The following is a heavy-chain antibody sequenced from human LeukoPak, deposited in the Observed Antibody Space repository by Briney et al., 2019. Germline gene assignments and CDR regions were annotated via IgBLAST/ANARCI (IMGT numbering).Heavy chain of an antibody. J-gene: IGHJ6*02. CDR2: IYSAGTT. Sequence: GGSLRLSCAASGFTVSRNYYMNWVRQAPGKGLEWVSVIYSAGTTYYADSVKGRFTISRHNSKNTLYLQMNSLRAEDTAVYYCARSSYYYDSSGYSTAGYYYGMDVWGQGTTVTVSS. D-gene: IGHD3-22*01. V-gene: IGHV3-53*04. CDR3: ARSSYYYDSSGYSTAGYYYGMDV. CDR1: GFTVSRNY.